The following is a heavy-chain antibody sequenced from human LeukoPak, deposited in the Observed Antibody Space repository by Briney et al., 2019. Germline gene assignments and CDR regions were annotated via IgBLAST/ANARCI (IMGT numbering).Heavy chain of an antibody. J-gene: IGHJ4*02. CDR1: GYTLTELS. Sequence: ASVKVSCKVSGYTLTELSMHWVRQAPGKGLEWMGGFDPEDGETIYARKFQGRVTMTEDTSTDTAYMELSSLRSEDTAAYYCATRPVWGSYRYGDYWGQGALVTVSS. CDR2: FDPEDGET. CDR3: ATRPVWGSYRYGDY. V-gene: IGHV1-24*01. D-gene: IGHD3-16*02.